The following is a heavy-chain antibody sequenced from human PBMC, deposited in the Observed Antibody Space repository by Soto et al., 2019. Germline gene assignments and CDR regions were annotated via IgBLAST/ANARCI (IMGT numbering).Heavy chain of an antibody. D-gene: IGHD6-6*01. CDR3: AREGFDEYSSTQNWFDP. V-gene: IGHV1-2*04. CDR2: INPNSGGT. CDR1: GYTFTGYY. J-gene: IGHJ5*02. Sequence: ASVKVSCKASGYTFTGYYMHWVRQAPGQGLEWMGWINPNSGGTNYAQKFQGWVTMTRDTSISTAYMELSRLRSDDTAVYYCAREGFDEYSSTQNWFDPWGQGTLVTVSS.